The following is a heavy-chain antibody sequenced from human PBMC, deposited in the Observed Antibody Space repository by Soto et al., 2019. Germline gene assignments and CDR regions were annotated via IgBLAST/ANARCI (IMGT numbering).Heavy chain of an antibody. CDR1: GFTFGSYW. CDR3: ARDRGWQTFDY. CDR2: IKVDGSEK. J-gene: IGHJ4*02. D-gene: IGHD3-10*01. Sequence: GGSLRLSCAASGFTFGSYWLSWVRQAPGKQLERVANIKVDGSEKYYVDSVRGRFIISRDNAENSLYLQMNSLRAEDTAVYYCARDRGWQTFDYWGKGTLVTVSS. V-gene: IGHV3-7*03.